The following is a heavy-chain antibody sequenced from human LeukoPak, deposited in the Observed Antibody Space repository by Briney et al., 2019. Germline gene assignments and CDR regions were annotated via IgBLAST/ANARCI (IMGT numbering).Heavy chain of an antibody. CDR1: GFSLTPRGVG. Sequence: SGPTLVKPTQTLTLTCAISGFSLTPRGVGVGWIRQPPGKALEWLALIYWDDDQIYNPSLKNRRDNTKDPAKNQVVLTMANMDPVDTATYYCAHAYNGDSFDYWGQGTLVTVSS. CDR2: IYWDDDQ. V-gene: IGHV2-5*02. J-gene: IGHJ4*02. D-gene: IGHD1-14*01. CDR3: AHAYNGDSFDY.